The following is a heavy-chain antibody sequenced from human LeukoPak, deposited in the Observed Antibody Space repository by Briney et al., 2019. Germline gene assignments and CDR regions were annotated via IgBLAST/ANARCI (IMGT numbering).Heavy chain of an antibody. CDR2: ISSGGSGI. CDR1: GFTFSSYA. V-gene: IGHV3-23*01. Sequence: SGGSLRLSCAPSGFTFSSYAMSWVRQAPGKGLEWVSGISSGGSGIYYADSVKGRFTISRDNAKNTLYLQMNSLRAEDTAVYYCARDSGVRGVNNNDAFDIWGQGTMVTISS. CDR3: ARDSGVRGVNNNDAFDI. J-gene: IGHJ3*02. D-gene: IGHD3-10*01.